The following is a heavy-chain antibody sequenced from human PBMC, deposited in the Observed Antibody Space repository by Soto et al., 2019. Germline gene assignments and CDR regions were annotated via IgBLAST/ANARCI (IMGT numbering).Heavy chain of an antibody. V-gene: IGHV3-15*01. Sequence: EVQLVESGGGLVKPGGSLRLSCAASGFTFSNAWMSWVRQAPGKGLEWVGRIKSKTDGGTTDYAAPVKGRFTISRDDSKNTLYLQMNSLKTEDTAVYYCTTSCANGPECITYYYMDVWGKGTTVTVSS. CDR2: IKSKTDGGTT. J-gene: IGHJ6*03. CDR3: TTSCANGPECITYYYMDV. D-gene: IGHD3-10*01. CDR1: GFTFSNAW.